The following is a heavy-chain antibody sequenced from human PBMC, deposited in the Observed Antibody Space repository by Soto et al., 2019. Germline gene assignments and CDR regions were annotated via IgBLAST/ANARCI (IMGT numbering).Heavy chain of an antibody. V-gene: IGHV4-34*01. CDR1: GGSFSGYY. Sequence: SETLSRTCAVYGGSFSGYYWSWIRQPPGKGLEWIGEINHSGSTNSNPSLKSRVTISVDTSKNQFSLKLSSVTAADTAVYYCARGQGFNIGPSNMDVWGKGTTVTVSS. J-gene: IGHJ6*03. D-gene: IGHD5-12*01. CDR3: ARGQGFNIGPSNMDV. CDR2: INHSGST.